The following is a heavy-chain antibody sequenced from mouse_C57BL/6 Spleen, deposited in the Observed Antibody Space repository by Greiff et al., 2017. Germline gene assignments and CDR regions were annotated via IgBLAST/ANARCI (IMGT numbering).Heavy chain of an antibody. Sequence: QVQLQQPGAELVKPGASVKLSCKASGYTFTSYWMHWVKQRPGQGLEWIGMIHPNSGSTNYNEKFKSKATLTVDKSSSTAYIQLSSLTSEDSAVYYCARAGRDYAMDYWGQGTSVTVSA. J-gene: IGHJ4*01. CDR2: IHPNSGST. CDR3: ARAGRDYAMDY. V-gene: IGHV1-64*01. CDR1: GYTFTSYW.